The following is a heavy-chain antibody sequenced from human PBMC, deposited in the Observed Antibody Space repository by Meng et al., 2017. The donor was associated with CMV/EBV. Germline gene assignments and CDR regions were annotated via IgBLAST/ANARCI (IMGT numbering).Heavy chain of an antibody. J-gene: IGHJ3*02. CDR1: GFTFSEVW. V-gene: IGHV3-15*01. CDR2: IKRKIEGETT. Sequence: GGSLRLSCVASGFTFSEVWMTWVRQTPGKGLEWVGRIKRKIEGETTEYTAPVKGRFTISRDDSKDTLYLQMNNLKTEDTAIYYCATGDCGGGGCHAFDIWGQGTLVTVSS. CDR3: ATGDCGGGGCHAFDI. D-gene: IGHD2-21*01.